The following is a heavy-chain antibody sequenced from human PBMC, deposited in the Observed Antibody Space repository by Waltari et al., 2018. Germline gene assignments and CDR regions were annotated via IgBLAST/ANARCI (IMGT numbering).Heavy chain of an antibody. D-gene: IGHD3-9*01. Sequence: QVQLQESGPGLVKPSETLSLTCAVSGYSISSGYYWGWIRQPPGKGLEWIGSIYHSGSTYYNPSLKSRVTISVDTSKNQFSLKLSSVTAADTAVYYCARHEGYDILTGYRTPFGYWGQGTTVTVSS. J-gene: IGHJ6*02. CDR2: IYHSGST. CDR3: ARHEGYDILTGYRTPFGY. V-gene: IGHV4-38-2*01. CDR1: GYSISSGYY.